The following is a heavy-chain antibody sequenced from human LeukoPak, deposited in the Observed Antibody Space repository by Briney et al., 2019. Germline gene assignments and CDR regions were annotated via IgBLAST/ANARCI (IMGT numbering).Heavy chain of an antibody. D-gene: IGHD3-22*01. CDR1: GFTFDDYA. CDR2: ISWNSGSI. J-gene: IGHJ4*02. V-gene: IGHV3-9*01. CDR3: AKDASPTGDYYDSSGYDY. Sequence: PGRSLRPSCAASGFTFDDYAMHWVRQAPGKGLEWVSGISWNSGSIGYADSVKGRFTISRDNAKNSLYLQMNSLRAEDTALYYCAKDASPTGDYYDSSGYDYWGQGTLVTVSS.